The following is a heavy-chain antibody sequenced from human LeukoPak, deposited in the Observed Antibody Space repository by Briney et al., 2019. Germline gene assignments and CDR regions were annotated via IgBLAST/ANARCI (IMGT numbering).Heavy chain of an antibody. V-gene: IGHV1-69*05. CDR1: GGTFSSYA. J-gene: IGHJ4*02. Sequence: SVKVSCKASGGTFSSYAISWVRQAPGQGLEWMGGIIPIFGTANYAQKFQGRVTITTDESTSTAYMELSSLRSEDTAVYYCAREEHYYGPHIYFDYRGQGTLVTVSS. CDR2: IIPIFGTA. D-gene: IGHD3-10*01. CDR3: AREEHYYGPHIYFDY.